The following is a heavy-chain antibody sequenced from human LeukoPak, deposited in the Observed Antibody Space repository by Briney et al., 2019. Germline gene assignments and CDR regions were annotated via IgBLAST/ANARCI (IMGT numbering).Heavy chain of an antibody. CDR2: IIPILGIA. CDR3: ARSADYYDSSGYYNC. V-gene: IGHV1-69*04. Sequence: SVKVSCKASGGTFSSYAISWVRQAPGQGLEWMGRIIPILGIANYAQKFQGRVTITADKSTSTAYMELSSLRSEDTAVYYCARSADYYDSSGYYNCWGQGTLVTVSS. CDR1: GGTFSSYA. J-gene: IGHJ4*02. D-gene: IGHD3-22*01.